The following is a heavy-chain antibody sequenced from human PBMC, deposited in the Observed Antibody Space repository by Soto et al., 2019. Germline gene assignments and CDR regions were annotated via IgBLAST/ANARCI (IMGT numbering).Heavy chain of an antibody. J-gene: IGHJ4*02. CDR2: INHSGIT. CDR3: AIGPRMWLPGGGY. V-gene: IGHV4-34*01. CDR1: GWSFSGYY. D-gene: IGHD6-19*01. Sequence: SETLSLTCSVYGWSFSGYYWSWIRQPPGKGLEWLGEINHSGITNYNPSLKSRVTISIDTSKNRFSLNLNSVIAADTAIYYCAIGPRMWLPGGGYWGQGTLVTVSS.